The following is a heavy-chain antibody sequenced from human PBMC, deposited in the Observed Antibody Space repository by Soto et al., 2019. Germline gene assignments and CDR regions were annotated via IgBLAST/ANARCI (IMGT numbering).Heavy chain of an antibody. D-gene: IGHD2-15*01. Sequence: PVKVSCKACGGTFSSYAISWVRQAPGQGLEWMGGIIPIFGTANYAQKFQGRVTITADESTSTAYMELSSLRSEDTAVYYCAVVVVAATDIPSRCTDFWGQGTTVTVS. V-gene: IGHV1-69*13. J-gene: IGHJ6*02. CDR3: AVVVVAATDIPSRCTDF. CDR1: GGTFSSYA. CDR2: IIPIFGTA.